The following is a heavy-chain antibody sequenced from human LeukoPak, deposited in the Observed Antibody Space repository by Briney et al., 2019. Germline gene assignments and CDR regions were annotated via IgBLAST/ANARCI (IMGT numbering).Heavy chain of an antibody. J-gene: IGHJ4*02. CDR1: GASTSSGAYH. D-gene: IGHD3-10*01. CDR2: SGST. V-gene: IGHV4-30-4*01. CDR3: ATYYAGRGGSGY. Sequence: PSETLSLTCTVSGASTSSGAYHWSWIRQPPGKGLEWIGYSGSTDYNPSLNGRATMSVDTSRNQFSLRLTSVTAADTAVYFCATYYAGRGGSGYWGQGTLVTASS.